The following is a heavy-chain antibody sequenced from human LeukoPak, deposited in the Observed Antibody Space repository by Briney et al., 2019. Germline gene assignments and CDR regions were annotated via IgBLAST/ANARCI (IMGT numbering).Heavy chain of an antibody. CDR1: GFTFSSYW. Sequence: PGGSLRLSCVASGFTFSSYWMTWVRQAPGKGLEWLANIKEDGSIQYYLDSVRGRFTISRDNDKTSVYLQLNSLRADDTAVYYCARDVWTGVAVSDYWGQGTLVTVSS. V-gene: IGHV3-7*01. J-gene: IGHJ4*02. D-gene: IGHD6-19*01. CDR2: IKEDGSIQ. CDR3: ARDVWTGVAVSDY.